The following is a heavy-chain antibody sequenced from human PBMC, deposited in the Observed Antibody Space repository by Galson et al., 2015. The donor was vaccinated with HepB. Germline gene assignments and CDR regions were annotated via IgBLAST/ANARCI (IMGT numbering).Heavy chain of an antibody. V-gene: IGHV3-23*01. J-gene: IGHJ3*02. Sequence: SLRLSCAASGFTFSSYAMSWVRQAPGKGLEWVSAISGSGGSTYYADSVKGRFTISRDNSKNTLYLQMNSLRAEDTAVYYCAKDEQWLVRGLSAFDIWGQGTMVTVSS. CDR3: AKDEQWLVRGLSAFDI. CDR1: GFTFSSYA. D-gene: IGHD6-19*01. CDR2: ISGSGGST.